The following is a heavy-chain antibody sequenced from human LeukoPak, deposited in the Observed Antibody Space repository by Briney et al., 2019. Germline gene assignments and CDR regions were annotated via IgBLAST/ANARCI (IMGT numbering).Heavy chain of an antibody. CDR2: ISSSSSYI. D-gene: IGHD3-16*02. J-gene: IGHJ4*02. CDR3: ARAQRIMITFGGVIVFDY. CDR1: GFTFSSYS. V-gene: IGHV3-21*01. Sequence: GGSLRLSCAASGFTFSSYSMNWVRQAPGKGLEWVSSISSSSSYIYYADSVKGRFTIPRDNAKNSLYLQMNSLRAEDTAVYYCARAQRIMITFGGVIVFDYWGQGTLVTVSS.